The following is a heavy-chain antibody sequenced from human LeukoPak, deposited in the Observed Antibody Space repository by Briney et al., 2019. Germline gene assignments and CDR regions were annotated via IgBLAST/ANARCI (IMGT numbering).Heavy chain of an antibody. J-gene: IGHJ5*02. V-gene: IGHV4-61*02. CDR1: GGSISSGSYY. CDR2: IYTSGST. CDR3: ASSSHDFWSGYSWFDP. D-gene: IGHD3-3*01. Sequence: PSETLSLTCTVSGGSISSGSYYWSWIRQPAGKGLEWIGRIYTSGSTNYNPSLKSRVTISVDTSKNQFSLKLSSVTAADTAVYYCASSSHDFWSGYSWFDPWGQGTLVTVSS.